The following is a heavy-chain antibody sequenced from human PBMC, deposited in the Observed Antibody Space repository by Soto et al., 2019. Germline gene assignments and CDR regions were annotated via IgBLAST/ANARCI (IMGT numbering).Heavy chain of an antibody. CDR2: IYYRGAT. CDR1: GGSISSGDSY. Sequence: QVQLQESGPGLVKPSQTLSLTCNVSGGSISSGDSYWRWIRQHPGKGLEWIGYIYYRGATYYNPSLKSRVSISVDISKNQFSLRLSSVTAADTAVYYCARDYHVSGTWLGVDVWGQGTTVTVSS. CDR3: ARDYHVSGTWLGVDV. D-gene: IGHD3-10*01. V-gene: IGHV4-31*03. J-gene: IGHJ6*02.